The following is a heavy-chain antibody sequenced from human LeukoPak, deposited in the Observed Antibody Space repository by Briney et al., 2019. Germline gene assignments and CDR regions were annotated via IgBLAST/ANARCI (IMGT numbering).Heavy chain of an antibody. V-gene: IGHV3-23*01. D-gene: IGHD6-19*01. Sequence: GGSLRLSCAASGLVFGKYAMAWVRQAPGKGLECVSIISDDSSFTYYLDSVKGRSTIFRDNSKNTLYLHMNSLRAEDTAVYYCARVHSSGWSFDYWGQGTLVTVSS. J-gene: IGHJ4*02. CDR1: GLVFGKYA. CDR2: ISDDSSFT. CDR3: ARVHSSGWSFDY.